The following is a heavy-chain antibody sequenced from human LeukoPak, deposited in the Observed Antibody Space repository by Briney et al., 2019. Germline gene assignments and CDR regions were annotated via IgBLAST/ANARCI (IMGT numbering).Heavy chain of an antibody. D-gene: IGHD2-2*01. CDR3: ARDSCSSTSCYENNYYYGMDV. CDR1: GGSFSGYY. Sequence: SETLSLTCAVYGGSFSGYYWSWIRQPPGKGLEWIGEIYHSGSTNYDPSLKSRVTISVDKSKNQFSLKLSSVTAADTAVYYCARDSCSSTSCYENNYYYGMDVWGQGTTVTVSS. CDR2: IYHSGST. V-gene: IGHV4-34*01. J-gene: IGHJ6*02.